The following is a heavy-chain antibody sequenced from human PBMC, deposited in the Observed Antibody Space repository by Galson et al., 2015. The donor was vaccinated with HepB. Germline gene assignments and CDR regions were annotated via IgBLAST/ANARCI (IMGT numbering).Heavy chain of an antibody. D-gene: IGHD4-17*01. CDR2: IIPIFGTA. Sequence: SVKVSCKASGGTFSSYAISWVRQAPGQGLEWMGGIIPIFGTANYAQKFQGRVTITADKSTSTAYMELSSLRSEDTAVYYCARLGGLTTPYYFDYWGQGTLVTVSS. V-gene: IGHV1-69*06. CDR3: ARLGGLTTPYYFDY. CDR1: GGTFSSYA. J-gene: IGHJ4*02.